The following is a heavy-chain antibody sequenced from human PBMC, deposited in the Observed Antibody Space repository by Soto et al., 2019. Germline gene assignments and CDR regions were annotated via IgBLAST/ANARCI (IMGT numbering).Heavy chain of an antibody. CDR3: ARVPVNSGYYGASDY. CDR1: GGTFSSYA. CDR2: IIPIFGTA. J-gene: IGHJ4*02. V-gene: IGHV1-69*13. Sequence: PVKVCCEASGGTFSSYAVGWVRQATGQGLEWMGGIIPIFGTANYAQKFQGRVTITADESTSTAYMELSSLRSEDTAVYYCARVPVNSGYYGASDYWGQGTLVTGSS. D-gene: IGHD3-22*01.